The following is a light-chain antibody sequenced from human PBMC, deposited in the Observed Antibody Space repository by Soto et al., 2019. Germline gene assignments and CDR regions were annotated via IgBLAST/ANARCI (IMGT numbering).Light chain of an antibody. CDR3: QTLGVGSHWV. J-gene: IGLJ3*02. CDR2: VNSDGSH. V-gene: IGLV4-69*01. CDR1: SGHSSSA. Sequence: QSVLTQSPSASASLGASVKLTCTLSSGHSSSAIAWHQQQPEKGLRYLMKVNSDGSHRKGDGIPDRFSGSSSGAERYLTISGLQSEDEADYHCQTLGVGSHWVFGGGTKVTVL.